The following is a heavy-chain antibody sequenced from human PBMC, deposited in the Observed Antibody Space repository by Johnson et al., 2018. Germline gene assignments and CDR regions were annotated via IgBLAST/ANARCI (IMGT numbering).Heavy chain of an antibody. CDR1: GGTFSSYA. J-gene: IGHJ1*01. CDR2: IIPIFGIA. CDR3: AREPSYYDSSGYYSRYFQH. D-gene: IGHD3-22*01. Sequence: QVQLQESGAEVKKPGSSVKVSCKASGGTFSSYAISWVRQAPGQGLEWMGGIIPIFGIANYAQKFQGRVTITADKSTSTAYMELSSLRSEDTAVYYCAREPSYYDSSGYYSRYFQHWGQGTLVTVSS. V-gene: IGHV1-69*17.